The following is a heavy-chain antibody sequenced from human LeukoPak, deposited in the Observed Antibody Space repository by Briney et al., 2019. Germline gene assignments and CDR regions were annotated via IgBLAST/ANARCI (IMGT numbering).Heavy chain of an antibody. J-gene: IGHJ4*02. CDR2: IYHSGST. CDR1: GGSFSGYY. D-gene: IGHD6-13*01. CDR3: ASLGSPLDY. Sequence: SETLSLTCAVYGGSFSGYYWSWIRQPPGKGLEWIGEIYHSGSTNYNPSLKSRVTISVDKSKNQFSLKLSSVTAADTAVYYCASLGSPLDYWGQGTLVTVSS. V-gene: IGHV4-34*01.